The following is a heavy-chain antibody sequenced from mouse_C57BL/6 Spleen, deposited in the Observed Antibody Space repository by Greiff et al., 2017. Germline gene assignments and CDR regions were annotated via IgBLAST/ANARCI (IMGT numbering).Heavy chain of an antibody. CDR2: ISDGGSYT. V-gene: IGHV5-4*01. CDR1: GFTFSSYA. Sequence: EVKLVESGGGLVKPGGSLKLSCAASGFTFSSYAMSWVRQTPEKRLEWVATISDGGSYTYYPDNVKGRFTISRDNAKKNLYLQMSHLKSEDTAMYYCARDRGLRRYFDVWGTGTTVTVSS. D-gene: IGHD2-2*01. CDR3: ARDRGLRRYFDV. J-gene: IGHJ1*03.